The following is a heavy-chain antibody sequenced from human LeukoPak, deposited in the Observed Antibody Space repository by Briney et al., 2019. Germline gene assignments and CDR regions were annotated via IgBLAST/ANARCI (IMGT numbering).Heavy chain of an antibody. Sequence: ASVKVSCKASGCTFTGYYVHWVRQAPGQGLEWMGWINPNSGGTNYAQKFQGRVTMTRDTSISTAYMELSRLRSDDTAVYYCARAWRGIVVVPAAHFDYWGQGTLVTVSS. CDR2: INPNSGGT. V-gene: IGHV1-2*02. J-gene: IGHJ4*02. D-gene: IGHD2-2*01. CDR1: GCTFTGYY. CDR3: ARAWRGIVVVPAAHFDY.